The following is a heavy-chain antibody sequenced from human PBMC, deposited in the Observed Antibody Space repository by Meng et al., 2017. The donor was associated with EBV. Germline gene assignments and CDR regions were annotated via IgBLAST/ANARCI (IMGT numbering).Heavy chain of an antibody. CDR1: GGTFRSDA. V-gene: IGHV1-69*01. D-gene: IGHD3-10*01. CDR3: ASESGRGFTPDY. CDR2: LIPMSDAT. J-gene: IGHJ4*02. Sequence: QVQWVQAGAVVQKRGSSVKVSGKTSGGTFRSDAISWVRPATGQVLEWMGGLIPMSDATHYAQKFQGRVTITADESTSTHYMDLSGLRSEDTAVYYCASESGRGFTPDYWGQGTLVTVSS.